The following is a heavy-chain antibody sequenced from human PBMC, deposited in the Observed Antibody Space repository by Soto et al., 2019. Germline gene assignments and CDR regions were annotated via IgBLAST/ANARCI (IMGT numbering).Heavy chain of an antibody. Sequence: PGGSLRLSCAASGFTFSSYGMHWVRQAPGKGLEWVAVIWYDGSNKYYADSVKGRFTISRDNSKNTLYLQMNSLRAEDTAVYYCARDLGCSGGSCNFLLAPGYYMDVWGKGTTVTGSS. D-gene: IGHD2-15*01. CDR1: GFTFSSYG. J-gene: IGHJ6*03. CDR3: ARDLGCSGGSCNFLLAPGYYMDV. CDR2: IWYDGSNK. V-gene: IGHV3-33*01.